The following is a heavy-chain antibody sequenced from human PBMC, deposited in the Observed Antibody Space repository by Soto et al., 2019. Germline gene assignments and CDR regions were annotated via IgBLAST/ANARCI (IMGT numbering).Heavy chain of an antibody. D-gene: IGHD1-7*01. Sequence: SETLSRTCSVSGGSISSGSYCWSWIRQHPGKGLEWIGYSYYSGNTYYNPSLKSRLSISLDTSKSQFSLNLSSVTSADTAVYYCAGARPSPLELVSVNWFDPWGQGSLVTVSS. CDR2: SYYSGNT. CDR1: GGSISSGSYC. V-gene: IGHV4-31*03. CDR3: AGARPSPLELVSVNWFDP. J-gene: IGHJ5*02.